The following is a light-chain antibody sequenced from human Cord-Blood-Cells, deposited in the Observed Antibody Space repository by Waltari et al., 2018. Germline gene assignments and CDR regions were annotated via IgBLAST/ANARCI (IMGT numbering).Light chain of an antibody. J-gene: IGLJ1*01. Sequence: QSALTPPASVSGSPVQSITISCTGTSSVVGGSNYVSWYQQPPGKAPKFMIYDVSNRPSGVSNRFSGSKSGNTASLTISGLQAEDEADYYCSSYTSSSTPYVFGTGTKVTVL. CDR3: SSYTSSSTPYV. V-gene: IGLV2-14*03. CDR1: SSVVGGSNY. CDR2: DVS.